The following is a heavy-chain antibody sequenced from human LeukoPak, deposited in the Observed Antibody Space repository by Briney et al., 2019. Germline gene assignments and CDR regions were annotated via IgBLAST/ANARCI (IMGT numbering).Heavy chain of an antibody. J-gene: IGHJ4*02. CDR3: ARGAPGY. CDR1: GGSLSDYP. CDR2: IKVGGGT. Sequence: EPSETLSLTCAAYGGSLSDYPWTWIRQPPGKGLEWIGQIKVGGGTKYNPSLNSRVTMSLDTSKNQFSPKLTTVSAADTAVYYCARGAPGYWGQGTLVTVSS. V-gene: IGHV4-34*01.